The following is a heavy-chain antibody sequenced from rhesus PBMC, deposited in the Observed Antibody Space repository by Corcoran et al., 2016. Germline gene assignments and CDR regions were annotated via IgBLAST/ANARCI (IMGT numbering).Heavy chain of an antibody. CDR1: GFTFGSYA. D-gene: IGHD2-21*01. V-gene: IGHV1-198*02. J-gene: IGHJ1*01. Sequence: QVQLVQSGAEVKKPGASVRVSCKASGFTFGSYAISWVRRAPGQGLEWMGVIIPLVCINNYAGKCQGRVTSPAGTSTSTAYMELGSLRSEDTAVYYCARGGDCTGSGCYVECYFEFWGQGALVTVSS. CDR2: IIPLVCIN. CDR3: ARGGDCTGSGCYVECYFEF.